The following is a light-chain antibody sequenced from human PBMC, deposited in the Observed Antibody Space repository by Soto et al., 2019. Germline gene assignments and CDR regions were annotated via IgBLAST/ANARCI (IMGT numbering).Light chain of an antibody. Sequence: QSALTQPASVSGSPGQSITISGTGTSSDVGGYNFVSWYQQHPGKAPKLMIFEVNNRPSGVSNRFSGSKSGNTASLTISGLQAEDEADYYCSSWTSSTTQVLGGGTKLTVL. J-gene: IGLJ2*01. CDR1: SSDVGGYNF. V-gene: IGLV2-14*01. CDR2: EVN. CDR3: SSWTSSTTQV.